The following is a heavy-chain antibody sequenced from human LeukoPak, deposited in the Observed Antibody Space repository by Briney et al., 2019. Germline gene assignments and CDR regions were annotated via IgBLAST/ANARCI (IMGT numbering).Heavy chain of an antibody. CDR1: GFTFSGYT. CDR2: ISSTSSYI. Sequence: GGSLRLSCAASGFTFSGYTMNWVRQAPGKGLEWVSSISSTSSYIYYADSVKGRFTISRDNAKNSLYLQMNSLRGEDTSVYDCARDVGGSDCWGQGTLVTVSS. V-gene: IGHV3-21*01. CDR3: ARDVGGSDC. J-gene: IGHJ4*02. D-gene: IGHD4-23*01.